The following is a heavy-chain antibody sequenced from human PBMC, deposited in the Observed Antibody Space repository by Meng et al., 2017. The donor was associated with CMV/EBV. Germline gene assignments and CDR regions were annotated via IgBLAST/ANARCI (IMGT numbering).Heavy chain of an antibody. Sequence: GESLKISCAASGFTFSSYEMNWVRQAPGKGLEWVSYISSSGSTIYYADSVKGRFNISRDNAKNSLYLQMNSLRAEDTAVYYCARDTYYDYVWGSYRTFDYWGQGTLVTVSS. D-gene: IGHD3-16*02. V-gene: IGHV3-48*03. J-gene: IGHJ4*02. CDR2: ISSSGSTI. CDR3: ARDTYYDYVWGSYRTFDY. CDR1: GFTFSSYE.